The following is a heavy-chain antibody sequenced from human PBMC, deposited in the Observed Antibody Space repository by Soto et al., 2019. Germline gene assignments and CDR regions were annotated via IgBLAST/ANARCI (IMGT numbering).Heavy chain of an antibody. CDR2: INPNSGGT. J-gene: IGHJ4*02. Sequence: ASVKVSCKASGYTFTGYYMHWVRQAPGQGLEWMGWINPNSGGTNYAQKFQGWVTMTRDTSISTAYMELSRLRSDDTAVDYCARDLGIAAAGTGEFDYWGQGTLVTVSS. D-gene: IGHD6-13*01. CDR1: GYTFTGYY. V-gene: IGHV1-2*04. CDR3: ARDLGIAAAGTGEFDY.